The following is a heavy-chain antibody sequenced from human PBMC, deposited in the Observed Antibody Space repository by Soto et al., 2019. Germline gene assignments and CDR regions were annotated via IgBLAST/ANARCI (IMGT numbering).Heavy chain of an antibody. Sequence: ESGGGVVQPGRSLRLSCAASGFTFSSYGMHWVRQAPGKGLEWVAVISYDGSNKYYADSVKGRFTISRDNSKNTLYLQMNSLRAEDTAVYYCAKVGCSSTSCYYYYYYMDVWGKGTTVTVSS. CDR2: ISYDGSNK. D-gene: IGHD2-2*01. V-gene: IGHV3-30*18. CDR1: GFTFSSYG. J-gene: IGHJ6*03. CDR3: AKVGCSSTSCYYYYYYMDV.